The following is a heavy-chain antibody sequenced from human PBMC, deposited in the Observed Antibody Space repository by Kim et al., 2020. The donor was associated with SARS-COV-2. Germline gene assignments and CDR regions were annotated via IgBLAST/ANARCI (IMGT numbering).Heavy chain of an antibody. CDR2: ISYDGEKT. J-gene: IGHJ3*01. V-gene: IGHV3-30*18. Sequence: GGSLRLSCAASGFTFRSYSMHWVRQAPGKGLEWVAVISYDGEKTYYSDSMKGRFTISRDNSNNTPFLQVNSLRVEDTAVYWCAKGGGIVRGFADAFDVWGQGTMVTVSS. D-gene: IGHD3-10*01. CDR1: GFTFRSYS. CDR3: AKGGGIVRGFADAFDV.